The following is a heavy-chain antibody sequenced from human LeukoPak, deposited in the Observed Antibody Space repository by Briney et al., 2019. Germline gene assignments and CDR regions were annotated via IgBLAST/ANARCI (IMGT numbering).Heavy chain of an antibody. CDR2: IYYSGST. J-gene: IGHJ5*02. CDR3: ARDRYYYDSSGYGWFDP. CDR1: GGSISSSSYY. V-gene: IGHV4-39*07. D-gene: IGHD3-22*01. Sequence: SETLSPTCTVSGGSISSSSYYWGWIRQPPGKGLEWIGSIYYSGSTNYNPSLKSRVTISVDTSKNQFSLKLSSVTAADTAVYYCARDRYYYDSSGYGWFDPWGQGTLVTVSS.